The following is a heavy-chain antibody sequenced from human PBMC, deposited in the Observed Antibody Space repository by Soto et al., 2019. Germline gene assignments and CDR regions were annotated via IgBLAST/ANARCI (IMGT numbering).Heavy chain of an antibody. CDR1: GGSISSGGYY. V-gene: IGHV4-31*03. CDR2: IYYSGST. CDR3: AREVRGVTYVDY. Sequence: QVQLQESGPGLVKPSQTLSLPCTVSGGSISSGGYYWSWIRQHPGKGLEWIGYIYYSGSTYYNPSLKSRVTISVDTSKNQFSLKLSSVTAADTAVYYCAREVRGVTYVDYWGQGTLVTVSS. D-gene: IGHD3-10*01. J-gene: IGHJ4*02.